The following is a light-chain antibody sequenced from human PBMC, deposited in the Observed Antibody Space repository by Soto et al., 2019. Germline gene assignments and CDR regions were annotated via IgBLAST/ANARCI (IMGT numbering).Light chain of an antibody. Sequence: EIVMTQSPATLSVSPGETATLSCRASQSLTSYLAWYQQKPDQSPRLLIYGISNTATDNPARFGGSGSGTEFTLNSSCLQSEDFAVYYCQQYNNWPITFGGGTKLEIK. CDR2: GIS. J-gene: IGKJ4*01. CDR3: QQYNNWPIT. CDR1: QSLTSY. V-gene: IGKV3-15*01.